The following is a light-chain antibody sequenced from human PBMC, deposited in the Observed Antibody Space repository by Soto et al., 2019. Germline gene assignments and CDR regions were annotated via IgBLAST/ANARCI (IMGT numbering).Light chain of an antibody. V-gene: IGKV3D-15*01. CDR2: GAS. CDR3: QQHNQWPIT. CDR1: QSVSSSY. J-gene: IGKJ5*01. Sequence: EIVLTQPPGTLSLSPGERATLSCRASQSVSSSYLAWYQQKPGQAPRLLIYGASTRATGIPARFSGSGSGTEFTLTINSLQSEDSAVYYCQQHNQWPITFGQGTRLEIK.